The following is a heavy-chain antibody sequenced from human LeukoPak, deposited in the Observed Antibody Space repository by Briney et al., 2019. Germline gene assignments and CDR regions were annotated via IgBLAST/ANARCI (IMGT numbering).Heavy chain of an antibody. CDR2: ISGSGSTI. J-gene: IGHJ4*02. CDR1: GFTFSDYY. D-gene: IGHD3-16*02. Sequence: GGSLRLSCAASGFTFSDYYMSWIRQAPGKGLEWVSYISGSGSTIYYADSVKGRFTISRHNSKNTLYLQMNSLRAEDTAVYYCARSRPYDYVWGSYRQYYFDYWGQGTLVTVSS. CDR3: ARSRPYDYVWGSYRQYYFDY. V-gene: IGHV3-11*01.